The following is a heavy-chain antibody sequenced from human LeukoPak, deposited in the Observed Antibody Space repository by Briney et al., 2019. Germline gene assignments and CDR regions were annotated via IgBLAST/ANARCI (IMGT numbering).Heavy chain of an antibody. J-gene: IGHJ4*02. CDR2: MYSGGTT. Sequence: PGGSLRLSCAISGFTVSSNYMSWVRKAPGKGLEWVSVMYSGGTTYYADSVKGRFTISRDNSKNMLYLQMNSLRAEDTAVYYCARDLLRGFDYWGQGTLVTVSS. CDR1: GFTVSSNY. V-gene: IGHV3-53*01. D-gene: IGHD2-15*01. CDR3: ARDLLRGFDY.